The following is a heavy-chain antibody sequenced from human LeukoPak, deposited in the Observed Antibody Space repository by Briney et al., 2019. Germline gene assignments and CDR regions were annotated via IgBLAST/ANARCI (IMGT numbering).Heavy chain of an antibody. Sequence: GGSLRLSCAASGFTFSSYEMNWVRQAPGKGLEWVSVIYSGGSTDYADSVKGRFTISRDNSKNMLYLQMNNLRAEDTAFYYCARGRPVGASTVEDYWGQGTLVTVSS. V-gene: IGHV3-66*01. CDR3: ARGRPVGASTVEDY. J-gene: IGHJ4*02. CDR2: IYSGGST. D-gene: IGHD1-26*01. CDR1: GFTFSSYE.